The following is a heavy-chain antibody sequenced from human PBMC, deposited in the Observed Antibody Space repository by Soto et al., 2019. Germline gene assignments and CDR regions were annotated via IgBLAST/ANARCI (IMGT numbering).Heavy chain of an antibody. V-gene: IGHV1-18*01. CDR2: ISGHNGNT. CDR1: GYTFTNHG. Sequence: QVQLVQSGAEVKKPGASVKVSCKASGYTFTNHGISWVRQAPGQGLEWLGWISGHNGNTKYAQRLQGRLTMTTDTATSTAYMELRSLKSDDTAVYYCARDLYPLAYYFDSWGQGTLVTVSS. J-gene: IGHJ4*02. CDR3: ARDLYPLAYYFDS.